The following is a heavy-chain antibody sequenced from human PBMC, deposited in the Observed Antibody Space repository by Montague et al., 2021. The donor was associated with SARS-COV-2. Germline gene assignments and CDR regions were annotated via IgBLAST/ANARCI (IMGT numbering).Heavy chain of an antibody. V-gene: IGHV4-34*01. CDR2: IYYSGST. J-gene: IGHJ4*02. CDR3: ARGTKCVCTYDYDSIGYASDY. CDR1: GGSFSGYY. Sequence: SETLSLTCAVYGGSFSGYYWSWIRQPPGKGLEWIGEIYYSGSTKYNPSLKSRVTISVDTSKNQFSLKLSSVTAADTAVYYCARGTKCVCTYDYDSIGYASDYWGQGTLVTVSS. D-gene: IGHD3-22*01.